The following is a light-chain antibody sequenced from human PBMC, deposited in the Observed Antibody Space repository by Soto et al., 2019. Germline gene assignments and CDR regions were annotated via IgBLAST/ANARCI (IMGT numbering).Light chain of an antibody. CDR1: SSNIGGNT. CDR2: SNN. Sequence: QSVLTQPPSASGTPGQRVTISCSGSSSNIGGNTVNWYQQLPGTAPKLLIYSNNQGPSGVPDRFSGSKSGTSASLAISGLQSADEADYYCAAWDNSLNGVVFGGGTKLTVL. CDR3: AAWDNSLNGVV. V-gene: IGLV1-44*01. J-gene: IGLJ2*01.